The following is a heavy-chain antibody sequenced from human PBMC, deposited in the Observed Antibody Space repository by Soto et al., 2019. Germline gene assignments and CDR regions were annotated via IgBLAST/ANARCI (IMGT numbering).Heavy chain of an antibody. D-gene: IGHD2-15*01. Sequence: TGGSLRLSCAASGFTFSSYAMSWVRQAPGKGLEWVSAISGSGGSTYYADSVKGRFTISRDISKNTLYLQMNSLRAEDTAVYYCAKAAYCAPFGGSCYYFDYWGQGTLVTVSS. CDR3: AKAAYCAPFGGSCYYFDY. J-gene: IGHJ4*02. V-gene: IGHV3-23*01. CDR2: ISGSGGST. CDR1: GFTFSSYA.